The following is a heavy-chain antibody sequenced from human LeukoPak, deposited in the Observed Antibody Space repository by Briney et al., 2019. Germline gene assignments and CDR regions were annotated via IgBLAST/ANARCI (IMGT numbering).Heavy chain of an antibody. CDR3: ARGPMRSWFDP. CDR1: GGSISSYY. V-gene: IGHV4-59*12. J-gene: IGHJ5*02. Sequence: SETLSLTCTVSGGSISSYYWSWIRQPPGNGLEWIGYIYYSGITNYNPSLKSRVTMSVDTSKNQFSLNLSSVTAADTAVYYCARGPMRSWFDPWGQGTLVTVSS. CDR2: IYYSGIT.